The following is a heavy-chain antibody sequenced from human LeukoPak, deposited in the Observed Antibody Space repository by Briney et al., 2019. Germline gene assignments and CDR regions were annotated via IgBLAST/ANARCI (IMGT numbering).Heavy chain of an antibody. CDR1: GFTFSSYA. J-gene: IGHJ4*02. Sequence: GGSLRLSCAASGFTFSSYAMHWVRQAPGKGLEWVAVISYDGSNKYYADSVKGRFTISRDNSKNTLCLQMNSLRAEDTAVYYCARDRIAVAGALDYWGQGTLVTVSS. CDR3: ARDRIAVAGALDY. V-gene: IGHV3-30*01. D-gene: IGHD6-19*01. CDR2: ISYDGSNK.